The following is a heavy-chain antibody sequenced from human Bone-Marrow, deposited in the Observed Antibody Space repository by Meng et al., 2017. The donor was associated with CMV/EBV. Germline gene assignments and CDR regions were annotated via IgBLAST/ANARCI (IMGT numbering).Heavy chain of an antibody. CDR2: INPNSGGT. CDR1: GYTFTGYY. Sequence: GGSLRLSCKASGYTFTGYYMHWVRQAPGQGLEWMGWINPNSGGTNYAQKFQGRVTMTRDTSISTAYMELSRLRSDDTAVYYCARGPSRGHYYYYYGMDVWGQGTKVTVSS. V-gene: IGHV1-2*02. J-gene: IGHJ6*02. D-gene: IGHD2-2*01. CDR3: ARGPSRGHYYYYYGMDV.